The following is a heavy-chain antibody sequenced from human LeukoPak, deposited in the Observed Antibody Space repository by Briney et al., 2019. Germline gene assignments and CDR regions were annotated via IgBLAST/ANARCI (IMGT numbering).Heavy chain of an antibody. CDR3: SRDLGTGRPHDF. CDR1: GFTFRNYW. CDR2: LNQYGDHK. J-gene: IGHJ4*02. D-gene: IGHD3/OR15-3a*01. V-gene: IGHV3-7*01. Sequence: GGSLRLSYAASGFTFRNYWMTWVRQAPGKGLECVANLNQYGDHKYYDDSVKGRFTISRDNARDSLYLEMNSLTVEDTAVYFCSRDLGTGRPHDFWGQGTLVTVSS.